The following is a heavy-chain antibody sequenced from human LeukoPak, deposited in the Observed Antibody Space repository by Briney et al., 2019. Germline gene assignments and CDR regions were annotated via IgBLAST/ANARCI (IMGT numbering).Heavy chain of an antibody. J-gene: IGHJ4*02. D-gene: IGHD3-10*01. CDR2: ISGSGGST. CDR3: AKVPPYGSGSYYFDY. CDR1: GFTFSSYG. V-gene: IGHV3-23*01. Sequence: PGGSLRLSCAASGFTFSSYGMSWVRQAPGKGLEWVSAISGSGGSTYYADSVKGRFTISRDNSKNTLYLQMNSLRAEDTAVYYCAKVPPYGSGSYYFDYWGQGTLVTVSS.